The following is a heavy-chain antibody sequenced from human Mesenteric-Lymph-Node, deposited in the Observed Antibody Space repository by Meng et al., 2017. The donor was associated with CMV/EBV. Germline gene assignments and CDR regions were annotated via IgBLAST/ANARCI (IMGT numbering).Heavy chain of an antibody. CDR3: AKEKGVNGMDV. CDR2: IRYDGTAK. Sequence: GGSLRLSCAASGFSFTTYGMHWVRQAPGKGLEWVAFIRYDGTAKYYADSVTGRFSISRDNAKNSLYLQMNSLRDEDTAIYYCAKEKGVNGMDVWGQGTTVTVSS. J-gene: IGHJ6*02. D-gene: IGHD3-3*01. V-gene: IGHV3-30*02. CDR1: GFSFTTYG.